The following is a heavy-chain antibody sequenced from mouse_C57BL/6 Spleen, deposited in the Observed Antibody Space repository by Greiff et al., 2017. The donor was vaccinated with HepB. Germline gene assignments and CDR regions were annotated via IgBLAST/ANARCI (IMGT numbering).Heavy chain of an antibody. CDR1: GYAFSSSW. CDR3: APAPGYAMDY. Sequence: VQLQQSGPELVKPGASVKISCKASGYAFSSSWMNWVKQRPGKGLEWIGRIYPGDGDTNYNGKFKGKATLTADKSSSTAYMQLSSLTSEDSAVYFCAPAPGYAMDYWGQGTSVTVSS. J-gene: IGHJ4*01. V-gene: IGHV1-82*01. CDR2: IYPGDGDT.